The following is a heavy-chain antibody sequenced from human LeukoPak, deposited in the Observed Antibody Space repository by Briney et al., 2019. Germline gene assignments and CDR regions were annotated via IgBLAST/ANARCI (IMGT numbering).Heavy chain of an antibody. V-gene: IGHV4-34*01. CDR1: GGSFSGYY. CDR2: INHSGST. CDR3: ARGKVPEYFQH. Sequence: PSETLSLTCAVYGGSFSGYYWSWIRQPPGKGLQWIGEINHSGSTNYNPSLKSRVTISVDTSKNQFSLELSSVTAADTAVYYCARGKVPEYFQHWGQGTLVTVSS. J-gene: IGHJ1*01.